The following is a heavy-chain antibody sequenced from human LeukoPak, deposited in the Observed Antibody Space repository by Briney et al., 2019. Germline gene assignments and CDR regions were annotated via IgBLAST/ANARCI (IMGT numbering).Heavy chain of an antibody. J-gene: IGHJ4*02. CDR3: ARGPQQLVREYYFDY. V-gene: IGHV4-39*07. CDR1: GGSISSSSYY. D-gene: IGHD6-13*01. Sequence: PSETLSLTCTVSGGSISSSSYYWGCIRQPPGKGLEWIGSIYYSGSTYYNPSLKSRVTISVDTSKNQFSLKLSSVTAADTAVYYCARGPQQLVREYYFDYWGQGTLVTVSS. CDR2: IYYSGST.